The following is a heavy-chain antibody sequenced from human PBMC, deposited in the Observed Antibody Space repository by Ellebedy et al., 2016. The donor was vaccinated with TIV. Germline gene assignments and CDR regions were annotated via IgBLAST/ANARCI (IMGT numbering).Heavy chain of an antibody. CDR1: GYSFTTFT. Sequence: AASVKVSCKASGYSFTTFTIHWVRQAPGQRPEWMGWINPDNGDTNHSQKFQARVTITRDTFASTAYMELSSLRSEDTAVYYCARDWGWGGDYWGQGTLVTVSS. CDR3: ARDWGWGGDY. J-gene: IGHJ4*02. V-gene: IGHV1-3*01. D-gene: IGHD3-16*01. CDR2: INPDNGDT.